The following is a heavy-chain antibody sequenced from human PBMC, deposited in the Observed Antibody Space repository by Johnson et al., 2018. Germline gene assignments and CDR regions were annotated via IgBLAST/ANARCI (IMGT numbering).Heavy chain of an antibody. Sequence: VQLVQSGGGLVQPGGSXRLSCAASGFTFSSYAMSWVRQAPGKGLEWVSAISGSGGSTYYADSVKGRFTISRDNSKNTRYLHMNSLRAEDTAVYYCAKGTQGYCSGGSCYIDALDIWGQGTMGTVSS. CDR1: GFTFSSYA. D-gene: IGHD2-15*01. CDR3: AKGTQGYCSGGSCYIDALDI. V-gene: IGHV3-23*04. CDR2: ISGSGGST. J-gene: IGHJ3*02.